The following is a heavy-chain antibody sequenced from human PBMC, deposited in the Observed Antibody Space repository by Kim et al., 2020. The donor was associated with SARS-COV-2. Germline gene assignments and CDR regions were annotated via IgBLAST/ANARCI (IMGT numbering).Heavy chain of an antibody. CDR3: VRGAVSVDMAENLPGDI. CDR2: IFAGAGNT. D-gene: IGHD3-10*01. J-gene: IGHJ4*02. CDR1: GYPFTGYS. V-gene: IGHV1-3*01. Sequence: ASVKVSCKASGYPFTGYSIHWMRQAPGQRPEWMGWIFAGAGNTKYSQKVQDRITITRDTSATTAYVELSGLRIDDTAIYYCVRGAVSVDMAENLPGDIWGQGTLVTVSS.